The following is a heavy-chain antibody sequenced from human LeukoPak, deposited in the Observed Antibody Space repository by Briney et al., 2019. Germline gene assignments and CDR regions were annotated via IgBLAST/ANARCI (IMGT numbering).Heavy chain of an antibody. CDR1: GFTFSSYG. J-gene: IGHJ6*03. Sequence: GGTLRLSCAASGFTFSSYGMSWVRQAPGKGLEWVSAISGSGGSTYYADSVKGRFTISRDNSKNTLYLQMNSLRAEDTAVYYCAKDKDDGSGWSRYYYYYMDVWGKGTTVTISS. CDR2: ISGSGGST. CDR3: AKDKDDGSGWSRYYYYYMDV. D-gene: IGHD6-19*01. V-gene: IGHV3-23*01.